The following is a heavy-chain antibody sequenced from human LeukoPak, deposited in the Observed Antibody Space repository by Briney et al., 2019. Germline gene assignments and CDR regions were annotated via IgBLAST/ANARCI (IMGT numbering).Heavy chain of an antibody. CDR2: INHSGST. Sequence: PSETLSLTCAVYGGSLSGYYWSWIRQPPGKGLEWIGEINHSGSTNYNPSLKSRVTISVDTSKNQFSLKLSSVTAADTAVYYCVRPAVWGLHAFDPWGQGTLVTVSS. CDR3: VRPAVWGLHAFDP. CDR1: GGSLSGYY. D-gene: IGHD3-16*01. V-gene: IGHV4-34*01. J-gene: IGHJ5*02.